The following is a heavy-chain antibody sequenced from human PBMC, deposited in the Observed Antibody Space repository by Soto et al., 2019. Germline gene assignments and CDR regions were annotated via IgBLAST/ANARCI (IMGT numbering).Heavy chain of an antibody. J-gene: IGHJ6*02. Sequence: PGGSLRLSCVVXGFTFSDYAMSWVRQAPGKGLKWVSGISGSGDSTYYADSVKGRFTISRDNSRNTLYLQMNSLRAEDTAVYYCARDLAISLVVISSDDGMDVWGQGTTVTVSS. D-gene: IGHD3-22*01. V-gene: IGHV3-23*01. CDR3: ARDLAISLVVISSDDGMDV. CDR2: ISGSGDST. CDR1: GFTFSDYA.